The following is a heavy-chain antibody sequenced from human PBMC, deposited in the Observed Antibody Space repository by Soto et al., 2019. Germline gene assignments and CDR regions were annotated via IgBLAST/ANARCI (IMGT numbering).Heavy chain of an antibody. Sequence: QVQLVESGGGVVQSGRSLRLSCVASGFTFSSYAMHWVRQAPGKGLEWVAVVLYDGSSEYYADSMKGRFTISRVNSKNTLHLQMNSLRVEDTAVYYCARGWDYYYMDVWGKGTKVTVSS. CDR3: ARGWDYYYMDV. J-gene: IGHJ6*03. D-gene: IGHD1-26*01. CDR1: GFTFSSYA. V-gene: IGHV3-30*03. CDR2: VLYDGSSE.